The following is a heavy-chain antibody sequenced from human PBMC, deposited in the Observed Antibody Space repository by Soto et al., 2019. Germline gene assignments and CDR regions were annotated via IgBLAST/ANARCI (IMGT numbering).Heavy chain of an antibody. J-gene: IGHJ6*03. Sequence: PSETLSLTCNVSGGSIRGHDWSWVRQTPGKGLEWIGYIYYSGSTNYNPSLKSRVTISVDTSKNHFSLRLTSVTAADTAVDYCGRGPYYDLSWDYYYLDVWGKGTTVTVSS. D-gene: IGHD3-16*01. CDR2: IYYSGST. CDR1: GGSIRGHD. CDR3: GRGPYYDLSWDYYYLDV. V-gene: IGHV4-59*08.